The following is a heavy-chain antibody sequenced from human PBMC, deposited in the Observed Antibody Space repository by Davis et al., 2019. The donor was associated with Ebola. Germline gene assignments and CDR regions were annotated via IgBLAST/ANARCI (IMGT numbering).Heavy chain of an antibody. Sequence: GESLKISCAASGFTFSSYAMSWVRQAPGKGLEWVSAISGGGGSTYYADSVKGRFTISRDNSENTLYLQMNSLRAEDTAVYYCAKEVFMVAAILYYFDYWGQGTLVTVSS. CDR1: GFTFSSYA. CDR2: ISGGGGST. CDR3: AKEVFMVAAILYYFDY. V-gene: IGHV3-23*01. D-gene: IGHD2-15*01. J-gene: IGHJ4*02.